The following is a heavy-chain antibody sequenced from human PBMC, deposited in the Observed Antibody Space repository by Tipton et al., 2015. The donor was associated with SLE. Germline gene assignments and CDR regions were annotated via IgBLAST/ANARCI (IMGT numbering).Heavy chain of an antibody. CDR3: ARSQQLSYMDV. D-gene: IGHD6-13*01. V-gene: IGHV4-61*01. CDR1: GGSISSSSYY. Sequence: TLSLTCTVSGGSISSSSYYWSWIRQPPGKGLEWIGYIYYSGSTNYNPSLKSRVTISVDTSKNQFSLKLSSVTAADTAVYYCARSQQLSYMDVWGKGTTVTVSS. CDR2: IYYSGST. J-gene: IGHJ6*03.